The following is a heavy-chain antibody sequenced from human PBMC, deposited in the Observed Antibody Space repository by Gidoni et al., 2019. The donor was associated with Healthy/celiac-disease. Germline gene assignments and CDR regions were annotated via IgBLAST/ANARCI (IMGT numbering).Heavy chain of an antibody. CDR3: ARDNNWSSDN. J-gene: IGHJ4*02. D-gene: IGHD1-1*01. CDR1: GFIFNKHW. Sequence: EVQLVESGGGLFQPGGSLRLSCAASGFIFNKHWMNWVRQTPGKGLEWVANVKEDGSAIHYIDSVKGRFVISRDNAKNSLYLQMNNLKVEDTGVYYCARDNNWSSDNWGQGTLVTVSS. CDR2: VKEDGSAI. V-gene: IGHV3-7*01.